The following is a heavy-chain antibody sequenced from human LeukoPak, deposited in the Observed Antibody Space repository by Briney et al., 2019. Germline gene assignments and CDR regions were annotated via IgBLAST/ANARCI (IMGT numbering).Heavy chain of an antibody. J-gene: IGHJ6*03. CDR2: IYTSGST. Sequence: SETLSLTCTVTGGSISSYYWSWIRQPAGKGLEWIGRIYTSGSTNYNPSLKSRVTMSVDTSKNQFSLKLSSVTAADTAVYYCARDKTSGYAYYYYMDVWGKGTTVTISS. CDR1: GGSISSYY. CDR3: ARDKTSGYAYYYYMDV. V-gene: IGHV4-4*07. D-gene: IGHD5-12*01.